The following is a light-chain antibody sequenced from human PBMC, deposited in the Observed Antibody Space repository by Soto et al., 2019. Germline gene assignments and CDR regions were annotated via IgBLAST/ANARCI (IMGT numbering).Light chain of an antibody. V-gene: IGKV3-15*01. J-gene: IGKJ1*01. Sequence: EIVMTQSPATLAGSPGETATLSCRASQSLSGNLAWYQQKPGQAPRLLIFRASTRATGVPARFSGRGSGTEFTLTISGLQSEDFAVYYCQQYSQWPPWTFGPGTKVDIK. CDR2: RAS. CDR1: QSLSGN. CDR3: QQYSQWPPWT.